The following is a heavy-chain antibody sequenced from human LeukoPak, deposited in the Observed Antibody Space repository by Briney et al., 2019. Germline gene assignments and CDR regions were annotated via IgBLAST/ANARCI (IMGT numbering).Heavy chain of an antibody. Sequence: GGSLRLSCAASGFTFSSYSMNWVRQAPGKGLEWVSSISSSSSYIYYADSVKGRFTISRDNAKNSLYLQMNSLRAEDTAVYYCARDPSGAVAGTGLFDYWGQGTLVTVSS. J-gene: IGHJ4*02. CDR3: ARDPSGAVAGTGLFDY. CDR1: GFTFSSYS. CDR2: ISSSSSYI. V-gene: IGHV3-21*01. D-gene: IGHD6-19*01.